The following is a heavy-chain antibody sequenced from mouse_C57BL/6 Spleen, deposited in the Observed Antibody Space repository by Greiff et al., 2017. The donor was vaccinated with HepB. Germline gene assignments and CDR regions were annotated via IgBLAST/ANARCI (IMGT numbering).Heavy chain of an antibody. CDR3: ARATTVVHWYFDV. J-gene: IGHJ1*03. CDR1: GFTFSSYA. D-gene: IGHD1-1*01. Sequence: EVKLMESGGGLVKPGGSLKLSCAASGFTFSSYAMSWVRQTPEKRLEWVATISDGGSYTYYPDNVKGRFTISRDNAKNNLYLQMSHLKSEDTAMYYCARATTVVHWYFDVWGTGTTVTVSS. V-gene: IGHV5-4*03. CDR2: ISDGGSYT.